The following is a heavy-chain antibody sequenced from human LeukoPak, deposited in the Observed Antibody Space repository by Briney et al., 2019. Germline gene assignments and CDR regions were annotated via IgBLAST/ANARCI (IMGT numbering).Heavy chain of an antibody. V-gene: IGHV3-23*01. Sequence: PGGSLRLSCAAAGFTFSTYAMSWVRQAPGKGPEWVSSICSSDHCTFYADSVKGRFTISRDNSKSTLYLQMHSLRAEDTAVYYCAKGSSDSSGWYYFDYWGQGTLVTVSS. CDR3: AKGSSDSSGWYYFDY. D-gene: IGHD6-19*01. CDR2: ICSSDHCT. CDR1: GFTFSTYA. J-gene: IGHJ4*02.